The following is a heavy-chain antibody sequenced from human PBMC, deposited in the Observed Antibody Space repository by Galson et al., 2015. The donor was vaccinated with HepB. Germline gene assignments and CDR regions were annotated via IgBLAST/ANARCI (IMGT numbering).Heavy chain of an antibody. CDR1: GGSISSGGYY. V-gene: IGHV4-31*03. J-gene: IGHJ6*03. CDR2: IYYSGST. CDR3: VRGLHSTVVVGSLYYYYMDV. Sequence: LTCTVSGGSISSGGYYWSWIRQHPGKGLEWIGYIYYSGSTYYNPSLKSRVTMSADTSKKQFSLKLRSVTAADTAVYYCVRGLHSTVVVGSLYYYYMDVWGKGTTVTVSS. D-gene: IGHD2-2*01.